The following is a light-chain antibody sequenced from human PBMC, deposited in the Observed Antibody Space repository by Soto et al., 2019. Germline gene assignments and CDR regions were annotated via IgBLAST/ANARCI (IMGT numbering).Light chain of an antibody. J-gene: IGLJ2*01. CDR2: STS. CDR1: TGAVTSGHF. Sequence: QSVVTQDPSLTVSPGGTVTLTCASSTGAVTSGHFPNWVQQKPGKVPKPMIYSTSDQHSWTPARFSGSLRGGKAALTLSSVDEDDEDEYYCPLYYGGALGVFGAGTKLTVL. CDR3: PLYYGGALGV. V-gene: IGLV7-43*01.